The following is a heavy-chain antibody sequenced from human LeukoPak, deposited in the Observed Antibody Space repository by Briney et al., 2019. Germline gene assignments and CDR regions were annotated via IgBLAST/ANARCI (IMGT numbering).Heavy chain of an antibody. CDR2: TNWNGVSK. CDR1: GFTFEDFG. Sequence: PGGSLRLSCEGSGFTFEDFGMSWVRQAPGKGLEWVSGTNWNGVSKGYADSVKGRFTISRDNAKNSLYLQMNSLRPEDTAVYYCARDTGDGYTPPDYFYSMDVWGTGTTVTVSS. J-gene: IGHJ6*03. CDR3: ARDTGDGYTPPDYFYSMDV. D-gene: IGHD5-24*01. V-gene: IGHV3-20*04.